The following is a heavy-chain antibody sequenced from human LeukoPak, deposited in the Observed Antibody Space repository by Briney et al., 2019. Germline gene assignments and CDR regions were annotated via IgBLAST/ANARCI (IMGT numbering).Heavy chain of an antibody. D-gene: IGHD3-16*01. J-gene: IGHJ1*01. CDR1: GLSFADSC. CDR2: INNDGSDT. V-gene: IGHV3-74*01. CDR3: ARVSGLGMNEYYQH. Sequence: GGSLRLSCAASGLSFADSCMHWVRQGPGKGLVWVSRINNDGSDTRYADSVRGRFTISRDNAKNTLYLQMNSLRAEDTAVYYCARVSGLGMNEYYQHWGQGTLVTVPS.